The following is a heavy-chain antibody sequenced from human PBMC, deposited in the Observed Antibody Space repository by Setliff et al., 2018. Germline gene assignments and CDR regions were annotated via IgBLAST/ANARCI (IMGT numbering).Heavy chain of an antibody. CDR1: GGSISGYY. Sequence: SETLSLTCTVSGGSISGYYWGWIRQPPGKGLEWIGNIYTSGNTNYNPSLKSRVSISLDQSMSQFSLKVTSVSAADTAIYYCARAVRGYYDFYYMDAWDKGATVTVSS. J-gene: IGHJ6*03. V-gene: IGHV4-4*08. CDR3: ARAVRGYYDFYYMDA. D-gene: IGHD4-17*01. CDR2: IYTSGNT.